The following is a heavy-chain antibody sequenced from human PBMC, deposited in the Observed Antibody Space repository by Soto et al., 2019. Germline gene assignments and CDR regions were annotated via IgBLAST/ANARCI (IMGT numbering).Heavy chain of an antibody. J-gene: IGHJ4*02. D-gene: IGHD1-26*01. V-gene: IGHV3-30-3*01. CDR2: ISNDGGLK. CDR3: VRDGLVGAPRYFDS. Sequence: QPGGSLRLSCAASGFTFSTYAMHWVRQAPGKGLEWVTVISNDGGLKFYTDSVKGRLTISRDNFNNILFLQMKSLTAEETPLSYCVRDGLVGAPRYFDSWRRGSLVTVSS. CDR1: GFTFSTYA.